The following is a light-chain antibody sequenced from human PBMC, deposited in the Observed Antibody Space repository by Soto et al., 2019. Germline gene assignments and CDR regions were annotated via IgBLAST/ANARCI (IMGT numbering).Light chain of an antibody. CDR3: SSSSSPSTL. V-gene: IGLV2-14*01. CDR2: EVS. Sequence: QSALTQPASVSGSPGQSITISCTGTSSDVGGSYFVSWYQQHPGEVPKLLIYEVSNRPSGVSNRFSGSKSGNTASLTISGLQADDEADYYCSSSSSPSTLFGGGTQLTVL. CDR1: SSDVGGSYF. J-gene: IGLJ2*01.